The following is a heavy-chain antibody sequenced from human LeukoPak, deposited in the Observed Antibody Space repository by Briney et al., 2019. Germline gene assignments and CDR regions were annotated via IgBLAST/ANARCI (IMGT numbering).Heavy chain of an antibody. D-gene: IGHD6-19*01. J-gene: IGHJ6*03. V-gene: IGHV3-21*01. CDR3: ARDGRESSGYYNFYYYYMDV. CDR2: ISSRSSYI. Sequence: GGSLRLSCAASGFTFSSHSMNWVRQAPGEGVEWGSSISSRSSYIHYADSVKGRFTVSRDNAKNSLYLQMNSLRAEDTAIYYCARDGRESSGYYNFYYYYMDVWGKGTTATISS. CDR1: GFTFSSHS.